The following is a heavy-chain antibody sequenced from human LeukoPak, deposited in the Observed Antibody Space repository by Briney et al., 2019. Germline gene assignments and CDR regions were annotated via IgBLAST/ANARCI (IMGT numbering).Heavy chain of an antibody. CDR1: GFTFSSYS. J-gene: IGHJ4*02. D-gene: IGHD3-3*01. V-gene: IGHV3-21*01. CDR2: ISSSSSYI. CDR3: ARVSRFLEWLYDSRGRERGY. Sequence: GGSLRLSGAASGFTFSSYSMNWVRQAPGKGLEWVSSISSSSSYIYYADSVKGRFTISRDNAKNSLYLQMNSRRAEDTAVYYCARVSRFLEWLYDSRGRERGYWGQGTLVTVSS.